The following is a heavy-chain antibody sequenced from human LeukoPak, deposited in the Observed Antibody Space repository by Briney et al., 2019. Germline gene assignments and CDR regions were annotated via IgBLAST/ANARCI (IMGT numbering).Heavy chain of an antibody. CDR3: ARTSTDCLDC. CDR1: GFIFSDYW. Sequence: GGSLRLSCAASGFIFSDYWMSWIRQAPGKGLEYISYINTGGGSIYYAGSVKGRFTISRDNAKNSLYLQMNNVRAEDTAVYYCARTSTDCLDCWGQGTLVTVSS. J-gene: IGHJ4*02. V-gene: IGHV3-11*04. D-gene: IGHD2-21*02. CDR2: INTGGGSI.